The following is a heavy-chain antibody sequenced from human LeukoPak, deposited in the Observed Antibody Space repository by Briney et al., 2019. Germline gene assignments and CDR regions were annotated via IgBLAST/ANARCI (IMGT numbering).Heavy chain of an antibody. CDR3: ARAGVYSSSWYGPDY. J-gene: IGHJ4*02. CDR2: IYYSGST. D-gene: IGHD6-13*01. V-gene: IGHV4-61*01. CDR1: GGSVSSGSYY. Sequence: SETLSLTCTVSGGSVSSGSYYWSWIRQPPGKGLEWIGYIYYSGSTNYNPSLKSRVTISVDTSKNQFSLKLSSVTAADTAVYYCARAGVYSSSWYGPDYWGQGTLVTVSS.